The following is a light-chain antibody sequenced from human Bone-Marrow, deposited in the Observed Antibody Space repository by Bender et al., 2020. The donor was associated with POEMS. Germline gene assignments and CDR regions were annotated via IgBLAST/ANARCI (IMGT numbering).Light chain of an antibody. CDR1: SIGRNP. V-gene: IGLV1-44*01. CDR3: STWVDRLNAGL. Sequence: QAVLTQPPSASGTPGQRVTISSSGGSIGRNPINWYQQLPGTAPRLVIYADDRRPSGVPNRFSASEAGSSASLAVGGRQAEDAADYDCSTWVDRLNAGLCGGVTKLTVL. CDR2: ADD. J-gene: IGLJ3*02.